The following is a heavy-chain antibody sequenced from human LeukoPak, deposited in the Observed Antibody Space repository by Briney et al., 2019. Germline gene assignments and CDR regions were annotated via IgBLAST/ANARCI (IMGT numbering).Heavy chain of an antibody. CDR3: AREMPTTETFDY. CDR2: ISYDGSNK. D-gene: IGHD5-24*01. J-gene: IGHJ4*02. CDR1: GFTFGSSA. Sequence: GGSLRLSCAASGFTFGSSAMHWVRQAPGKGLEWVAVISYDGSNKYYADSVKGRFTISRDNSKNTLYLQMNSLRAEDTAVYYCAREMPTTETFDYWGQGALVTVSS. V-gene: IGHV3-30-3*01.